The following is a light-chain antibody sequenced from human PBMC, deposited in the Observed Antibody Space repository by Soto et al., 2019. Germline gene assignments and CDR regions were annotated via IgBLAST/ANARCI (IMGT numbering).Light chain of an antibody. CDR1: SSDVGAYNY. J-gene: IGLJ1*01. V-gene: IGLV2-14*01. CDR2: DVS. Sequence: QSALTQPASVSGSPGQSITISCTGTSSDVGAYNYDSWYQQYPGEAPKVIIYDVSHRPAGVSNRFSGSKSGNTASLTISGLQTQDEADYYCSSYTSATTYVFGTG. CDR3: SSYTSATTYV.